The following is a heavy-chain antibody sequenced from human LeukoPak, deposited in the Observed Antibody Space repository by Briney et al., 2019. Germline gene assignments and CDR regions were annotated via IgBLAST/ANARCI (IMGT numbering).Heavy chain of an antibody. CDR1: GFTFSSYA. Sequence: GGSLRLSCEASGFTFSSYAMHWVRQAPGKGLEWVAVISYDGSNKYYADSVKGRFTISRDNSKNTLYLQMNSLRAEDTAVYYCARGYSSGWFSFDYWGQGTLVTVSS. V-gene: IGHV3-30-3*01. CDR2: ISYDGSNK. CDR3: ARGYSSGWFSFDY. J-gene: IGHJ4*02. D-gene: IGHD6-19*01.